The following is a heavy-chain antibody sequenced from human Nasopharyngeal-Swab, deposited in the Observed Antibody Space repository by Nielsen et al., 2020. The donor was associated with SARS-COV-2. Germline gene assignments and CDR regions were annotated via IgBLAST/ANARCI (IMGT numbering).Heavy chain of an antibody. CDR3: ARGGSNSNAFDI. J-gene: IGHJ3*02. Sequence: GESLKISCAASGFTFSTYAVSWVRQAPGKGLEWVSVFSGSGGSTYYADSVKGRFTISGDNSKNTLYLQMNSLGAEDTAMYYCARGGSNSNAFDIWGQGTLVTVSS. CDR1: GFTFSTYA. D-gene: IGHD6-13*01. CDR2: FSGSGGST. V-gene: IGHV3-23*01.